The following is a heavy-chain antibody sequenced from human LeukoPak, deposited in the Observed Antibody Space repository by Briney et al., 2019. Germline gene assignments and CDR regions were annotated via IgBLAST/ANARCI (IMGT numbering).Heavy chain of an antibody. CDR1: GGSMSSYY. V-gene: IGHV4-4*07. CDR2: IHTSGTT. Sequence: PSETLSLTCTVSGGSMSSYYWSFIRQSAGTGLEWLGRIHTSGTTWYNPSLKSRVTLSVDASKNQFSLKLSSVTAADTAVYYCARVRSSGEPHLDFWGQGTLVTVSS. D-gene: IGHD3-10*01. J-gene: IGHJ4*02. CDR3: ARVRSSGEPHLDF.